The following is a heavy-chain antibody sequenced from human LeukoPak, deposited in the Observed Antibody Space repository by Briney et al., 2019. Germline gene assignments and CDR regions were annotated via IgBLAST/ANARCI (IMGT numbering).Heavy chain of an antibody. Sequence: ASVKVSCKVSGYTLTQLSMHWVRQAPGKGLEWMGGFDPEDGESIYAQKFQGRVTMTEDTSTDTAYMELSSLRSEDTAVYYCARVRPDRSWYSTPTYYFDYWGQGTLVTVSS. D-gene: IGHD6-13*01. V-gene: IGHV1-24*01. CDR2: FDPEDGES. J-gene: IGHJ4*02. CDR1: GYTLTQLS. CDR3: ARVRPDRSWYSTPTYYFDY.